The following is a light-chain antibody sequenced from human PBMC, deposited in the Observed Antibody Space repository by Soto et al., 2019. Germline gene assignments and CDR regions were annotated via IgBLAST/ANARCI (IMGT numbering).Light chain of an antibody. V-gene: IGLV1-40*01. Sequence: QSVLTQPPSVSGAPGQRVTISCTGSSSNIGAGYDVHWYQQLPGTAPKLLIYGNKNRPSGVPDRISGSKSGTSASLAISGLRSEDEADYYCAAWDDSLSGVVFGGGTKVTVL. CDR1: SSNIGAGYD. J-gene: IGLJ2*01. CDR2: GNK. CDR3: AAWDDSLSGVV.